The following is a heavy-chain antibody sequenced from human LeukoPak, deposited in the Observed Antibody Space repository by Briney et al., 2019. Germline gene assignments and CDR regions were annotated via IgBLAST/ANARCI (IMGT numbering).Heavy chain of an antibody. Sequence: SETLSLTCAVSGGSISSRDWWSWVRQPPGKGLEWIGEIHHSGGTNYNPSLKSRVTISIDKSKNQFSLILSSVTAADTAMYYCLSSDNYCFDYWGQGTLVTVSS. D-gene: IGHD3-22*01. CDR3: LSSDNYCFDY. CDR1: GGSISSRDW. V-gene: IGHV4-4*02. J-gene: IGHJ4*02. CDR2: IHHSGGT.